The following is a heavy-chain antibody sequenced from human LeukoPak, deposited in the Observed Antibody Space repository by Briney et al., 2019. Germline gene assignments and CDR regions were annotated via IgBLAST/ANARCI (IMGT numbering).Heavy chain of an antibody. CDR3: AKGSSGYFFDL. Sequence: GGSLRLSCAASGFIFNNYGLVWVRRAPGKGLEWVSAISNDGGGTTYADFAKGRFTISRDNSKNTLFLQMDSLRAEDTALYYCAKGSSGYFFDLWGQGTLVTVSS. V-gene: IGHV3-23*01. D-gene: IGHD3-22*01. CDR2: ISNDGGGT. CDR1: GFIFNNYG. J-gene: IGHJ4*02.